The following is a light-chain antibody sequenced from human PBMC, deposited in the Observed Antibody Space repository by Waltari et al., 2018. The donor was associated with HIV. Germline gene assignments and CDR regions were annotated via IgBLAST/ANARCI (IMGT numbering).Light chain of an antibody. CDR2: AAS. V-gene: IGKV1-NL1*01. J-gene: IGKJ4*01. CDR3: QQYYSTPPLT. Sequence: DIQMTQSPSSLSASVGDRVTITCRASQGISNSLAWYQQKPGKAPKLLFYAASRLESGVPYRFSGSGSGTDYTLTISSLQPEDFATYYCQQYYSTPPLTFGGGTKVEIK. CDR1: QGISNS.